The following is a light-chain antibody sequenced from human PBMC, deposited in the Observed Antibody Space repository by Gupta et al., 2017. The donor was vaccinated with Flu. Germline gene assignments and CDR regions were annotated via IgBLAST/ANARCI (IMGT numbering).Light chain of an antibody. CDR2: DVS. CDR1: SSDVWGYNY. CDR3: SSFEGSNNREV. V-gene: IGLV2-8*01. Sequence: SALTQPPPASGSPGPSVTVSCTGTSSDVWGYNYVAWYQQHPGKAPKLLMYDVSKRPSGVPKRFSGSKSGTTASLTIYGLQAEDEADYYCSSFEGSNNREVFGGGTKLTVL. J-gene: IGLJ2*01.